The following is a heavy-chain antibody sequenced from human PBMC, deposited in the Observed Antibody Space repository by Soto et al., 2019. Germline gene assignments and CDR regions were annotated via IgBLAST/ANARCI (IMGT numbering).Heavy chain of an antibody. CDR3: ARDLAAAGTYYYYGMDV. CDR1: GGSISSYY. Sequence: QVQLQESGPGLVKPSETLSLTCTVSGGSISSYYWSWIRQPPGKGLEWIGYIYYSGSTNYNPSLKSRVTISVDTSKNQFSLKLSSVTAADTAVYYCARDLAAAGTYYYYGMDVWGQGTTVTVSS. V-gene: IGHV4-59*01. D-gene: IGHD6-13*01. J-gene: IGHJ6*02. CDR2: IYYSGST.